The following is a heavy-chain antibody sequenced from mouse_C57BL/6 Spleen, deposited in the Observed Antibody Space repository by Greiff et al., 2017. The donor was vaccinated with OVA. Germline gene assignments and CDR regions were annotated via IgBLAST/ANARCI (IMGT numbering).Heavy chain of an antibody. CDR2: IDPSDSYT. V-gene: IGHV1-59*01. CDR3: ARFYYDYLYAMDY. CDR1: GYTFTSYW. Sequence: QVQLQQPGAELVRPGTSVKLSCKASGYTFTSYWMHWVKQRPGQGLEWIGVIDPSDSYTNYNQKFKGKATLTVDTSSSTAYMQLSSLTSEDSAVYYCARFYYDYLYAMDYWGQGTSVTVSS. D-gene: IGHD2-4*01. J-gene: IGHJ4*01.